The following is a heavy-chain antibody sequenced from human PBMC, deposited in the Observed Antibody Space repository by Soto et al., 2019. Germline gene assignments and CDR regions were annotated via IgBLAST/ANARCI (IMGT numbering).Heavy chain of an antibody. CDR1: GGSFSSYA. CDR3: ARNHFTYYYDSSGYYYFDY. J-gene: IGHJ4*02. Sequence: QVQLVQSGAEVKKPGSSVKVSCKASGGSFSSYAISWVRQAPGQGLEWMGGIIPIFGTANYAQKFQGRVTITADESTSTAYMELSSLRSEDTAVYYCARNHFTYYYDSSGYYYFDYWGQGTLVTVSS. CDR2: IIPIFGTA. D-gene: IGHD3-22*01. V-gene: IGHV1-69*01.